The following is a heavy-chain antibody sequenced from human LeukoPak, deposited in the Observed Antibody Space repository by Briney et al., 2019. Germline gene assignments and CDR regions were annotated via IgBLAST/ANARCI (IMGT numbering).Heavy chain of an antibody. V-gene: IGHV3-64*01. D-gene: IGHD3-10*01. CDR1: GFTFSSYA. Sequence: PGRSLRLSCAASGFTFSSYAMHWVRQAPGKGLEYVSAISTNGGSTYYANSVKGRFTISRDNSKNTLYLQMGSLRAEDMAMYYCAKTMVRGVIINPYFDYWGQGTLVTVSS. J-gene: IGHJ4*02. CDR2: ISTNGGST. CDR3: AKTMVRGVIINPYFDY.